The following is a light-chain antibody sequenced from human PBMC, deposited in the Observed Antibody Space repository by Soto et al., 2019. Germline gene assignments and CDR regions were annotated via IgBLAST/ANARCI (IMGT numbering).Light chain of an antibody. CDR2: GAS. CDR3: QQYDNWPYT. Sequence: ETMMTQSPDTLSVSPGERATLSCRASQSVSGSLAWYQQKPGQAPRLLIYGASTRATGIPARFSGSGSGTDFTLIISSLQSEDLAVYYCQQYDNWPYTFGQGTKLEIK. CDR1: QSVSGS. V-gene: IGKV3-15*01. J-gene: IGKJ2*01.